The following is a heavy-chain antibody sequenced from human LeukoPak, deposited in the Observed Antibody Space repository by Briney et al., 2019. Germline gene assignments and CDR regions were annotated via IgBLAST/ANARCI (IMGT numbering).Heavy chain of an antibody. V-gene: IGHV3-49*04. CDR1: GFTFGDYA. CDR2: IRSKAYGGTT. J-gene: IGHJ4*02. CDR3: TRDPTDYDFWSGYYPPGVVFDY. D-gene: IGHD3-3*01. Sequence: GGSLRLSCTASGFTFGDYAMSWVRQAPGKGLEWVGFIRSKAYGGTTEYAASVKGRFTISRDDSKSIAYLQMNSLKTEDTAVYYCTRDPTDYDFWSGYYPPGVVFDYWGQGTLVTVSS.